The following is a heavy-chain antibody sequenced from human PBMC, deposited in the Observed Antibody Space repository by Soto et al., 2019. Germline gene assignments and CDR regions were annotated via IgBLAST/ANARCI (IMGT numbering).Heavy chain of an antibody. D-gene: IGHD3-10*01. V-gene: IGHV4-4*02. CDR2: TYQSGST. J-gene: IGHJ6*02. CDR1: GGSIRSSNW. Sequence: PSETLSLTCAVSGGSIRSSNWWSWVRQPPGKGLEWIGETYQSGSTNYNPSLKSRVTISVDKSKNQFSLKLSSVTAADTAVYYCARERVDASGTLIVGMDVWGQGTAVTVSS. CDR3: ARERVDASGTLIVGMDV.